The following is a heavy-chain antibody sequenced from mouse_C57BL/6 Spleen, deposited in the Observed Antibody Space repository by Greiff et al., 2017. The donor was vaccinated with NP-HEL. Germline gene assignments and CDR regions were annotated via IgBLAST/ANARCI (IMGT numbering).Heavy chain of an antibody. CDR3: TRGNYGNYGDY. V-gene: IGHV5-9-1*02. D-gene: IGHD2-1*01. CDR1: GFTFSSYA. Sequence: EVQRVESGEGLVKPGGSLKLSCAASGFTFSSYAMSWVRQTPEKRLEWVAYISSGGDYIYYADTVKGRFSISRDNARNTLYLQMSSLKSEDTAMYYCTRGNYGNYGDYWGQGTTLTVSS. J-gene: IGHJ2*01. CDR2: ISSGGDYI.